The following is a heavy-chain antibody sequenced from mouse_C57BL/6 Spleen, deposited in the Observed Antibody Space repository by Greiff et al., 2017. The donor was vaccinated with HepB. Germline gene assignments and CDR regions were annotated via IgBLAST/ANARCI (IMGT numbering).Heavy chain of an antibody. J-gene: IGHJ2*01. D-gene: IGHD1-1*01. V-gene: IGHV1-22*01. CDR2: INPNNGGT. Sequence: EVQLQQSGPELVKPGASVKMSCKASGYTFTDYNMHWVKQSHGKSLEWIGYINPNNGGTSYNQKFKGKATLTVNKSSSTAYMELRSLKSEDSAVYYCARSRGYGSSFDYWGQGTTLTVSS. CDR1: GYTFTDYN. CDR3: ARSRGYGSSFDY.